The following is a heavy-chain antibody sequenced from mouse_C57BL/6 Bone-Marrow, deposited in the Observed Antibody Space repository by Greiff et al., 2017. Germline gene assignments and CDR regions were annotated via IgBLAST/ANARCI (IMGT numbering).Heavy chain of an antibody. Sequence: QVQLQQPGAELVMPGASVKLSCKASGYTFPSYWMHWVKQRPGQGLEWIGEIDPSDSYTNYNQKFKGKSTLTVDKSSSTAYMQLSSLTSEDSAVYYCARDYYGSSGAMDYWGQGTSVTVSS. V-gene: IGHV1-69*01. CDR3: ARDYYGSSGAMDY. J-gene: IGHJ4*01. D-gene: IGHD1-1*01. CDR2: IDPSDSYT. CDR1: GYTFPSYW.